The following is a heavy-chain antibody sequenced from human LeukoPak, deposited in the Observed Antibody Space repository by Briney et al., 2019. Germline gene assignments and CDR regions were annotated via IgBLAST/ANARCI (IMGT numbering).Heavy chain of an antibody. V-gene: IGHV3-21*01. CDR1: GFTFSDYS. CDR3: ARSGYSSGWSDY. Sequence: GGSLRLSCAASGFTFSDYSMNWVRQAPGKGLEWVSSITSNSKYIEYGDSVKGRFTLSRDNAKNSLYLQMNSLRAEDTAVYYCARSGYSSGWSDYWGQGTLVTVSS. D-gene: IGHD6-19*01. J-gene: IGHJ4*02. CDR2: ITSNSKYI.